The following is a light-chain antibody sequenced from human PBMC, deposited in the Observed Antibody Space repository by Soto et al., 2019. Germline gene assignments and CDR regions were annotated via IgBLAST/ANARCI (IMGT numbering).Light chain of an antibody. CDR1: SSNIGSNT. CDR2: SNN. J-gene: IGLJ2*01. Sequence: QSVLTQPPSASGTPGQRVTISCSGSSSNIGSNTVNWYQPLPGTAPKLLIYSNNQRHSGVPDRFSGSKSGTLASLAISGLQSEDEADYYCAAWDDSLNGPVFGGGTKLTVL. V-gene: IGLV1-44*01. CDR3: AAWDDSLNGPV.